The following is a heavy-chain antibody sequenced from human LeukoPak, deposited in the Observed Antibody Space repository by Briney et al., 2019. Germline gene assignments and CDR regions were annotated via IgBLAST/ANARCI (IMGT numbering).Heavy chain of an antibody. CDR2: MHSVGTT. J-gene: IGHJ6*04. D-gene: IGHD1-26*01. CDR1: GFTVNTNY. CDR3: ARDGSSGRGYHYYYGMDV. Sequence: GGSLRLSCAASGFTVNTNYMSWVRQAPGKGLEWVSIMHSVGTTYYADSVKGRFTFSRDNSKNTLYLQMNNLRAEDTAVYYCARDGSSGRGYHYYYGMDVWGEGTTVTVSS. V-gene: IGHV3-53*01.